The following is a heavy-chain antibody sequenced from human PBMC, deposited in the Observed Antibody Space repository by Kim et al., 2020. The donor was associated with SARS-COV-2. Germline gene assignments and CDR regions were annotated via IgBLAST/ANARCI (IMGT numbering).Heavy chain of an antibody. D-gene: IGHD1-1*01. CDR3: ARDGTVDDGDPEDYFDY. V-gene: IGHV3-30*01. J-gene: IGHJ4*02. Sequence: VKRRVTISRDNSKNELYLRMNGLRAEDTAVYYCARDGTVDDGDPEDYFDYWGQGTLVTVSS.